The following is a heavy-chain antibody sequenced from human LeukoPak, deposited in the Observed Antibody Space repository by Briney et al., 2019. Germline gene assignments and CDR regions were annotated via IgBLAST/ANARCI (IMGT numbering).Heavy chain of an antibody. CDR3: ARAKGYGDYTEYFQH. Sequence: ASVKVSCKASGYTFTGYYMYWVRQAPGQGLEWMGWINPNSGGTNYAQKFQGRVTMTRDTSISTAYMELSRLRSDDTAVYYCARAKGYGDYTEYFQHWGQGTLVTVSS. CDR2: INPNSGGT. CDR1: GYTFTGYY. V-gene: IGHV1-2*02. D-gene: IGHD4-17*01. J-gene: IGHJ1*01.